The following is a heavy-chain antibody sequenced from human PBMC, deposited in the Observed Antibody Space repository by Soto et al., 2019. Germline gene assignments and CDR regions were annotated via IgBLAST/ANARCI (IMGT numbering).Heavy chain of an antibody. V-gene: IGHV4-34*01. Sequence: SETLSLTCAVYGGSFSGYYWSWIRQPPGKGLEWIGEINHSGSTNYNPSLKSRVTISVDTSKNQFSLKLSSVTAADTAVYYCAREKIVVPGTGFDPWGQGTLVTVS. CDR3: AREKIVVPGTGFDP. J-gene: IGHJ5*02. CDR1: GGSFSGYY. CDR2: INHSGST. D-gene: IGHD2-2*01.